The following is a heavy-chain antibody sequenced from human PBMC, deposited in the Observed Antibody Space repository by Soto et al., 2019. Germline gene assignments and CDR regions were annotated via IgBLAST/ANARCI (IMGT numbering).Heavy chain of an antibody. D-gene: IGHD3-22*01. V-gene: IGHV3-11*06. J-gene: IGHJ4*02. Sequence: QVQLVESGGGLVKPGGSLRLSCAASGFSFSYYYMNWIRQAPGKGLEWLSYISSTATYTNYADSVRGRFTISRDSAKNSLYLDMNGLRAEDTAVYYCARARLVVEGRFDYWGQGTLVTVSS. CDR2: ISSTATYT. CDR1: GFSFSYYY. CDR3: ARARLVVEGRFDY.